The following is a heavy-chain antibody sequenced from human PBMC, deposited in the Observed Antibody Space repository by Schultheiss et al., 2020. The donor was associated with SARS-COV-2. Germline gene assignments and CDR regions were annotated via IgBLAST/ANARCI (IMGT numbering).Heavy chain of an antibody. CDR1: GFTFSSYG. D-gene: IGHD3-3*02. CDR3: ARPIREGSYYYGMDV. J-gene: IGHJ6*02. V-gene: IGHV3-21*05. Sequence: GGSLRLSCAASGFTFSSYGMHWVRQAPGKGLEWVSYISSSSSYIYYADSVKGRFTISRDNSKNTLYLQMNSLRAEDTAVYYCARPIREGSYYYGMDVWGQGTTVTVSS. CDR2: ISSSSSYI.